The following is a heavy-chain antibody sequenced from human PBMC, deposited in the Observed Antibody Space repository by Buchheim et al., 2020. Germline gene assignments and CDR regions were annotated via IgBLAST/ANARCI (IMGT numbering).Heavy chain of an antibody. J-gene: IGHJ4*01. Sequence: QVQLQESGPRLVKPSETLSLTCTVSGDSISPYYWSWIRQPPGKGLEWIGYIFQTDSTNYNPSLRSRVTTPVDRSKNQFSLNLGSVTAADTAVYFCARKRHVGGGDFDYWGHGIL. CDR3: ARKRHVGGGDFDY. CDR1: GDSISPYY. CDR2: IFQTDST. D-gene: IGHD2-15*01. V-gene: IGHV4-59*01.